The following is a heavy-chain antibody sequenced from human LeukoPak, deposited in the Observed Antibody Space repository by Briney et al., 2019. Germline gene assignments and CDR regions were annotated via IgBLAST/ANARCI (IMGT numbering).Heavy chain of an antibody. CDR1: GFTFSSYA. CDR3: AREKSDTAMVTWYYYYYMDV. Sequence: GGSLRLSCAASGFTFSSYAMHWVRQAPGKGLEWVAVISYVGSNKYYADSVKGRFTISRDNSKNTLYLQMNSLRAEETAVYYCAREKSDTAMVTWYYYYYMDVWGKGTTVTVSS. V-gene: IGHV3-30*04. CDR2: ISYVGSNK. J-gene: IGHJ6*03. D-gene: IGHD5-18*01.